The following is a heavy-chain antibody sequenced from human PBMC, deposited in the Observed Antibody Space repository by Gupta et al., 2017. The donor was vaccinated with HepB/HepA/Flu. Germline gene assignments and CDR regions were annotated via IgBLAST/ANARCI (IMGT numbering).Heavy chain of an antibody. Sequence: QVQLPQWGAGMLKPSETLSLTCAVYGGSLSGYHWTWIRQSPGKGLDWIGEINHSGGTTYSPSLKSRVTISIDTSNNQFSLKLTSVTAADTSVYYCARSYARSSGWGFFYFYTDVWGKGTIVSVSS. CDR1: GGSLSGYH. D-gene: IGHD3-10*01. CDR3: ARSYARSSGWGFFYFYTDV. CDR2: INHSGGT. V-gene: IGHV4-34*01. J-gene: IGHJ6*03.